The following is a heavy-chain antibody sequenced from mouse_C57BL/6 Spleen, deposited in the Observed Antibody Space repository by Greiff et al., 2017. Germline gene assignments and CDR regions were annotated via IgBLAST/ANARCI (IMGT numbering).Heavy chain of an antibody. Sequence: EVQGVESGGGLVQPKGSLKLSCAASGFSFNTYAMNWVRQAPGKGLEWVARIRSKSNNYATYYADSVKDRFTISRDDSENMLYLQMNNLKTEDTAMYCCVRQLTIGGFAYWGQGTLVTVSA. CDR2: IRSKSNNYAT. CDR3: VRQLTIGGFAY. J-gene: IGHJ3*01. CDR1: GFSFNTYA. D-gene: IGHD2-14*01. V-gene: IGHV10-1*01.